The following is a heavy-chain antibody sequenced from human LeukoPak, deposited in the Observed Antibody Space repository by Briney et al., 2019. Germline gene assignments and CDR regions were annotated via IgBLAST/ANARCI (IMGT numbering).Heavy chain of an antibody. Sequence: SETLSLTCTVSGGSISGYYWSWIRQPPGKGLEWIGEINHSGSTNYNPSLKSRVTISVDTSKNQFSLKLSSVTAADTAVYYCARARLRGVVIINAFDIWGQGTMVTVSS. V-gene: IGHV4-34*01. CDR2: INHSGST. D-gene: IGHD3-3*01. J-gene: IGHJ3*02. CDR1: GGSISGYY. CDR3: ARARLRGVVIINAFDI.